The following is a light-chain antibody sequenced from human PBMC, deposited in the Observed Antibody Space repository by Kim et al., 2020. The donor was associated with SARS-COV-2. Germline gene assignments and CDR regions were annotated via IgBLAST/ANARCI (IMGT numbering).Light chain of an antibody. Sequence: DIQMTQSPSSLSASVGDRVTITCRASQTINNYLNWYQQKPGKAPQLLIYAASSLQSGVPSRFSGSGSGTDFTLTISSLQPEDFVTYYCQHTYSSPLNFRGGNKVDI. CDR2: AAS. J-gene: IGKJ4*01. CDR1: QTINNY. V-gene: IGKV1-39*01. CDR3: QHTYSSPLN.